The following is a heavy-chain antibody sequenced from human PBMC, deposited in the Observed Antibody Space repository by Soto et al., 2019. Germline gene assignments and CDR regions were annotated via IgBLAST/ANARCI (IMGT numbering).Heavy chain of an antibody. CDR2: MSGDSGTI. D-gene: IGHD3-9*01. CDR3: TKSKFWGNDGNWFDP. J-gene: IGHJ5*02. Sequence: GGSLRLSCVASGFTFSSHAMSWVRQAPGKGLEWVSSMSGDSGTIYHADSVKGRFTISRDNSKNTLYLQMNSLRVEDTVVYHCTKSKFWGNDGNWFDPWGQGTLVTVSS. V-gene: IGHV3-23*01. CDR1: GFTFSSHA.